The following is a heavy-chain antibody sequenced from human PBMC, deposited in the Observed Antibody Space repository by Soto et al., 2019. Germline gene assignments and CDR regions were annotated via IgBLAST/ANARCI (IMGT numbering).Heavy chain of an antibody. CDR1: GGTFSSYA. CDR3: ARGAPGIAAAGIPRHFDY. CDR2: IIPIFGTA. V-gene: IGHV1-69*13. D-gene: IGHD6-13*01. J-gene: IGHJ4*02. Sequence: GASVKVSCKASGGTFSSYAISWVRQAPGQGLEWMGGIIPIFGTANYAQKFQGRVTITADESTSTAYMELSSLRSEDTAVYYCARGAPGIAAAGIPRHFDYWGQGTLVTVSS.